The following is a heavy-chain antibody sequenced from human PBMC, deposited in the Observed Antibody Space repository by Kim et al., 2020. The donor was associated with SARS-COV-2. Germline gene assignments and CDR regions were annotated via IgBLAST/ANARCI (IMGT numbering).Heavy chain of an antibody. Sequence: SVKVSCKTSGDTYNNVGITWVRQAPDQGLEWVGRIIPVLGTTHYAQRLQGRVTITADRFTNTIYMELSSLRSDDTAVYYCASDRLRGYSGYDIFYYYGMDVWGQGTTVTVSS. V-gene: IGHV1-69*04. D-gene: IGHD5-12*01. CDR2: IIPVLGTT. CDR1: GDTYNNVG. CDR3: ASDRLRGYSGYDIFYYYGMDV. J-gene: IGHJ6*02.